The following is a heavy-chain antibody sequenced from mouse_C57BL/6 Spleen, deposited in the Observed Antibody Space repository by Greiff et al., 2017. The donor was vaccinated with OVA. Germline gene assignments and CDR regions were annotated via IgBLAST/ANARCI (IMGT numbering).Heavy chain of an antibody. CDR3: AKWGDGNYAMDY. D-gene: IGHD2-1*01. Sequence: VQLKESGPELVKPGASVKISCKASGYSFTDYNMNWVKQSNGKSLEWIGVINPNYGTTSYNQKFKGKATLTVDQSSSTAYMQLNSLTSEDSAVYYCAKWGDGNYAMDYWGQGTSVTVSS. V-gene: IGHV1-39*01. CDR2: INPNYGTT. J-gene: IGHJ4*01. CDR1: GYSFTDYN.